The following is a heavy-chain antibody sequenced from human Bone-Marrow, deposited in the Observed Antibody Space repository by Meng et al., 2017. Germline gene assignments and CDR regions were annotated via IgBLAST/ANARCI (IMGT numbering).Heavy chain of an antibody. CDR2: ISGSGGST. D-gene: IGHD3-22*01. J-gene: IGHJ4*02. CDR1: GFYFGNAW. CDR3: AKIYYYDSSGYPIRDY. V-gene: IGHV3-23*01. Sequence: GESLKISCAASGFYFGNAWMSWVRQAPGKGLEWVSAISGSGGSTYYADSVKGRFTISRDNSKNTLYLQMNSLRAEDTAVYYCAKIYYYDSSGYPIRDYWGQGTLVTVSS.